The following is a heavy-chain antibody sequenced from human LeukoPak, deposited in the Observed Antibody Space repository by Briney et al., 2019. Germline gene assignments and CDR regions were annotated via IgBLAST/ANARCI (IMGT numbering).Heavy chain of an antibody. CDR1: GFTFSSYE. CDR2: ISSSGSTI. CDR3: ARAGDFTMINFDY. Sequence: PGASLRLSCAASGFTFSSYEMNWVRQAPGKGLEWVSYISSSGSTIYYADSVKGRFTISRDNAKNSLYLQMNSLRAEDTAVYYCARAGDFTMINFDYWGQGTLVTVSS. D-gene: IGHD3-22*01. V-gene: IGHV3-48*03. J-gene: IGHJ4*02.